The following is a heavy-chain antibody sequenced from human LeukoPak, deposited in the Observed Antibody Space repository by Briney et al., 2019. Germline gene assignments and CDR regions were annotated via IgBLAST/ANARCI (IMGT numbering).Heavy chain of an antibody. CDR3: AMRGDILVIPATYMFDY. V-gene: IGHV3-48*01. CDR2: VSSSGSTT. J-gene: IGHJ4*02. CDR1: GFTFSSYT. D-gene: IGHD2-2*01. Sequence: PGGSLRLSCAASGFTFSSYTMNWVRQAPGKGLEWVSYVSSSGSTTYYADPVKGRFTVSRDNAKNSLYLQMNSLRAEDTAVYYCAMRGDILVIPATYMFDYWGQGTLVTVSS.